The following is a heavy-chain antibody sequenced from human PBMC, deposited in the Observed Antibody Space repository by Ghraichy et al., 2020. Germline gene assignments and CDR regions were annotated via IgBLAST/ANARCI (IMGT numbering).Heavy chain of an antibody. J-gene: IGHJ3*02. D-gene: IGHD6-19*01. Sequence: ASVKVSCKVSGHTLNEISMHWVRQTPGKGLEWMGGFNPEEFEIAYAQSFQGRVTMTEDMSTDTAYMELSSLRSEDTAVYYCAIDFGSSGYYWRGDDAYDIWGQGTMVTVSS. CDR2: FNPEEFEI. V-gene: IGHV1-24*01. CDR1: GHTLNEIS. CDR3: AIDFGSSGYYWRGDDAYDI.